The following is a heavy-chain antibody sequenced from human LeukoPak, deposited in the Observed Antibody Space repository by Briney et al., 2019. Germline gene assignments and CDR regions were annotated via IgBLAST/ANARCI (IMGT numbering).Heavy chain of an antibody. J-gene: IGHJ4*02. CDR2: ISAYNGDT. Sequence: ASVKVSCKAFGYSFTNYGISWGRQAPGQGLEWMGWISAYNGDTNYAQKFQDRVLMTTDTSMTTAYMELRSLRSDDTAVYYCARGLIPVFQSAGYYFDYWGQGTLVTVSS. D-gene: IGHD3/OR15-3a*01. V-gene: IGHV1-18*01. CDR1: GYSFTNYG. CDR3: ARGLIPVFQSAGYYFDY.